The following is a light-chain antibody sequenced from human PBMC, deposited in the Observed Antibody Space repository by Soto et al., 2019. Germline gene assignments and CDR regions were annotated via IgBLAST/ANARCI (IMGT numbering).Light chain of an antibody. CDR3: QQYHRYSWT. CDR1: QSISSS. J-gene: IGKJ1*01. Sequence: DIQMTQSPSTLSASVGDRVSIACRASQSISSSLAWYQQKPGKAPKLLIYDASSLESGVPSGFSGSGSGTEFTLSINSLQPQDFATYYCQQYHRYSWTFGQGTKVEIK. V-gene: IGKV1-5*01. CDR2: DAS.